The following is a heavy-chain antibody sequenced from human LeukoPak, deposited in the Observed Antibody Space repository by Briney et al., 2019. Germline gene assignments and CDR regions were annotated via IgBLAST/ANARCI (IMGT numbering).Heavy chain of an antibody. CDR2: IYHSGSI. J-gene: IGHJ4*02. D-gene: IGHD2-15*01. CDR3: ARHAPHEGCSGGSCYRYYFDY. V-gene: IGHV4-38-2*01. CDR1: GYSISSGYY. Sequence: PSVTLSLTCAVSGYSISSGYYWGWTRQPPGKGLGWIGSIYHSGSIYYNPPLKRRHNISVDTSKNQFALKLSSVTAADTAVYYCARHAPHEGCSGGSCYRYYFDYWGQGTLVTVSS.